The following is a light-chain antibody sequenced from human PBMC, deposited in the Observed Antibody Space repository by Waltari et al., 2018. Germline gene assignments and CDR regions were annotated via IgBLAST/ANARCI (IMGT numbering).Light chain of an antibody. J-gene: IGLJ2*01. V-gene: IGLV3-19*01. CDR3: NSRATSGDLVV. CDR2: GKN. Sequence: SSELTQDPAVSVALGQTVEIKCQGDSLRNYHASWYQQKPGQAPVLVIFGKNSRPSPIPDRFSAASSGNTASLTITGAQAEDEADYYCNSRATSGDLVVFGGGTKLTVL. CDR1: SLRNYH.